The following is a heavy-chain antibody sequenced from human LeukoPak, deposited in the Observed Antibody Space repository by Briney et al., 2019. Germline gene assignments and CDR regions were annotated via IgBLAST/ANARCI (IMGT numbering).Heavy chain of an antibody. V-gene: IGHV3-23*01. J-gene: IGHJ4*02. CDR3: AKFLPTHIVVANYYFDY. CDR1: GFTFSSYA. Sequence: GGSLRLSCAASGFTFSSYAMSWVRQAPGKGLEWVSAISGSGGGTYYADSVKGRFAISRDNSKNTLYLQMNSLRAEDTAVYYCAKFLPTHIVVANYYFDYWGQGTLVTVSS. D-gene: IGHD2-21*01. CDR2: ISGSGGGT.